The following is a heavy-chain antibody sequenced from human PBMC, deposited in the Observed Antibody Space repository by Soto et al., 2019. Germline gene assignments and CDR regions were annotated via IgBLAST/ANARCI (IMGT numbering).Heavy chain of an antibody. CDR3: ARHLGYCSSTSCRLNYYGMDV. V-gene: IGHV5-51*01. CDR1: GYSFTSYW. Sequence: PGESLKISCKGSGYSFTSYWIDWVRQMPGKGLEWMGIIYPGDSDTRYSPSFQGQVTISADKSISTDYLQWSSLKASDTAMYYCARHLGYCSSTSCRLNYYGMDVWGQGTTVTVSS. J-gene: IGHJ6*02. D-gene: IGHD2-2*01. CDR2: IYPGDSDT.